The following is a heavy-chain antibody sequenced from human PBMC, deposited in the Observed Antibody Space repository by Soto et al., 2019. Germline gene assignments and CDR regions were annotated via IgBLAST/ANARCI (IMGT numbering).Heavy chain of an antibody. Sequence: EVQVLESGGDLIQPGGSLRLSCEASGFTFNIYAMTWVRQAPGKGLEWVSAISRYDDFTYYADSVEGRFTISRDNSKNTLYLQMNSLRAEDTAVYYCAKDRYLDHDSRGYLFDNWGQGTLVTVSS. D-gene: IGHD3-22*01. J-gene: IGHJ4*02. CDR3: AKDRYLDHDSRGYLFDN. CDR2: ISRYDDFT. V-gene: IGHV3-23*01. CDR1: GFTFNIYA.